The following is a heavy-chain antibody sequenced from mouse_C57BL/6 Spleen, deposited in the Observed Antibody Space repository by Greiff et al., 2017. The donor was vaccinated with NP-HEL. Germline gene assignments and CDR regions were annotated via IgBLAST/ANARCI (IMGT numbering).Heavy chain of an antibody. CDR1: GFTFSDYG. J-gene: IGHJ3*01. V-gene: IGHV5-17*01. Sequence: EVHLVESGGGLVKPGGSLKLSCAASGFTFSDYGMHWVRQAPEKGLEWVAYISSGSSTIYYADTVKGRFTISRDNAKNTLFLQMTSLRSEDTAMYYCARVPYYYGSAWFAYWGQGTLVTVSA. D-gene: IGHD1-1*01. CDR3: ARVPYYYGSAWFAY. CDR2: ISSGSSTI.